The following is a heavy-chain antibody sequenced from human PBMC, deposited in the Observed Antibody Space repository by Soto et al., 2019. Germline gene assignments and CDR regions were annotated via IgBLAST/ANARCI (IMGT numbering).Heavy chain of an antibody. Sequence: SLTCAVSGYSIISVYYLVWIRQPPGKGLEWLGSIFHSGTTYDNPSLKSRVTISVDMSKNQFSLKLTSVTAADTAVYYCARLLDDSRGYYYFDYWGRGTLVTVSS. J-gene: IGHJ4*02. D-gene: IGHD3-22*01. CDR1: GYSIISVYY. CDR3: ARLLDDSRGYYYFDY. V-gene: IGHV4-38-2*01. CDR2: IFHSGTT.